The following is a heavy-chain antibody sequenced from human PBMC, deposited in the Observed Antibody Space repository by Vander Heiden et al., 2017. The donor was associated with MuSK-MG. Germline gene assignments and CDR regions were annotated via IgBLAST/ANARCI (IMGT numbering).Heavy chain of an antibody. V-gene: IGHV4-59*01. CDR1: GGSISSYY. CDR3: AIVQRGGATGWFDP. J-gene: IGHJ5*02. Sequence: QVQLQESGPGLVKPSETLSLTCTVSGGSISSYYWSWIRQPPGKGLEWIGYIYYSGSTNYNPALKSRVTISVDTSKNQFSLKLSSVTAADTAVYYCAIVQRGGATGWFDPWGQGTMVTVYS. D-gene: IGHD3-16*01. CDR2: IYYSGST.